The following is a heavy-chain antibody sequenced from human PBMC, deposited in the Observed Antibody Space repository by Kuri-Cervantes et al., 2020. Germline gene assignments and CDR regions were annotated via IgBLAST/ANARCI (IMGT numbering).Heavy chain of an antibody. CDR2: ISYDGSNK. D-gene: IGHD1-26*01. Sequence: GESLKISCAASGFTFSSYAMHWVRQAPGKGLEWVAVISYDGSNKYYADSVKGRFTISRDNSRNTLYLQMNSLRAEDTAVYYCVRDSYWSSLNWGQGTLVTVSS. CDR3: VRDSYWSSLN. J-gene: IGHJ4*02. CDR1: GFTFSSYA. V-gene: IGHV3-30-3*01.